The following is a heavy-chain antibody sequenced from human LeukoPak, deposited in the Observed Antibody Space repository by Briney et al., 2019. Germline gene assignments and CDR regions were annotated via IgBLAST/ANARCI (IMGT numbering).Heavy chain of an antibody. CDR1: GGSISSGGYC. J-gene: IGHJ3*02. D-gene: IGHD3-9*01. CDR2: IYNRGNT. Sequence: SQTLSLTCTVSGGSISSGGYCWSWIRQHPGKGLEWTGCIYNRGNTYYNPSLRSRVTISVDTSKNQFSLKLTSVTAADTAVYYCAREARGNHAILTGYGQARAFDIWGQGTMVTVSS. CDR3: AREARGNHAILTGYGQARAFDI. V-gene: IGHV4-31*03.